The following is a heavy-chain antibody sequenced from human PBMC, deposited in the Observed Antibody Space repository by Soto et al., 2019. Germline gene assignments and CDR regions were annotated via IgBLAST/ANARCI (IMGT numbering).Heavy chain of an antibody. CDR3: AKDRPLEHASGEEGGFDI. CDR1: GFTFSNYG. D-gene: IGHD3-10*01. V-gene: IGHV3-30*18. CDR2: ISYDGGDK. J-gene: IGHJ3*02. Sequence: QVQLVESGGGVVQPGRSLRLSCAASGFTFSNYGIHWVRQAPGKGLEWLAVISYDGGDKYYADSVKGRFTISRDNSKSTLYLQMNTLRAEDTAVYYCAKDRPLEHASGEEGGFDIWGQGTMVIVSS.